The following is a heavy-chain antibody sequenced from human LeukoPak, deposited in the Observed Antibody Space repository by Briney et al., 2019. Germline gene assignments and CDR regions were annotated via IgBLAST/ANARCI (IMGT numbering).Heavy chain of an antibody. V-gene: IGHV1-18*01. CDR3: ALTPGLVATIRHYYGMDV. D-gene: IGHD5-12*01. Sequence: GASVKVSCKASGYTLTSYGISWVRQAPGQGLEWMGWVSAYNGNTNYAQKLQGRVTMTTDTSTSTAYMELRSLRSDDTAVYYCALTPGLVATIRHYYGMDVWGQGTTVTVSS. CDR2: VSAYNGNT. J-gene: IGHJ6*02. CDR1: GYTLTSYG.